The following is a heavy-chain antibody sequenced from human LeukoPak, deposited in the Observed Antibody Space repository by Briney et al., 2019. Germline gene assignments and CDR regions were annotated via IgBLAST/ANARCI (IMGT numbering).Heavy chain of an antibody. Sequence: GGPLRLSCAASGFTVSSNYMSWVRQAPGKGLEWVSVIYSGGSTYYADSVKGRFTVSRDNSKDTLYLQMNSLRAEDTAVYYCARVEAAASYYYYYYMDVWGKGTTVTVSS. D-gene: IGHD6-13*01. V-gene: IGHV3-66*02. J-gene: IGHJ6*03. CDR2: IYSGGST. CDR3: ARVEAAASYYYYYYMDV. CDR1: GFTVSSNY.